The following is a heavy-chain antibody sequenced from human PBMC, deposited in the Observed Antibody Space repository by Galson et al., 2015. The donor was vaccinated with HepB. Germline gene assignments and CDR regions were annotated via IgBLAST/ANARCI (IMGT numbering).Heavy chain of an antibody. D-gene: IGHD2-2*01. Sequence: GKGLEWVAVISYDGSNKYYADSVKGRFTISRDNSKNTLYLQMNSLRAEDTAVYYCAKIPALKYCSSTSCQRDAFDIWGQGTMVTVSS. V-gene: IGHV3-30*18. CDR2: ISYDGSNK. CDR3: AKIPALKYCSSTSCQRDAFDI. J-gene: IGHJ3*02.